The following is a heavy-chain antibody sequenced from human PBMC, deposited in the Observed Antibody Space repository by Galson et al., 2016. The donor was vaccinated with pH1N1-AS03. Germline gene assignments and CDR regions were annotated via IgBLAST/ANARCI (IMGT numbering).Heavy chain of an antibody. CDR2: INPDRGVT. V-gene: IGHV1-2*04. D-gene: IGHD2-2*01. CDR3: ARDPRGPCTSATCPTTYYFGMDV. Sequence: SVKVSCKASGYIFTGFYVHWVRQAPGQGLEWMGWINPDRGVTNYAQKFGAWATMTRDTSVSTAYMELYGLKSDATAVYYCARDPRGPCTSATCPTTYYFGMDVWGQGTTVIVSS. J-gene: IGHJ6*02. CDR1: GYIFTGFY.